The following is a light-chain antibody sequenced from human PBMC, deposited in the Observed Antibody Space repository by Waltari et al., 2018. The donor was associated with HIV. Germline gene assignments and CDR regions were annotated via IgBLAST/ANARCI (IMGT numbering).Light chain of an antibody. CDR3: CSYAGSYTYV. CDR1: SSDVGGYNY. J-gene: IGLJ1*01. CDR2: DVS. V-gene: IGLV2-11*01. Sequence: QSALTQPRSVSGSPGPSVTISCTGTSSDVGGYNYVSWYQQHPRKAPKLRIYDVSKRPSGVPDRFSGSKSGNTASLAISVLQAEDEADYYCCSYAGSYTYVFGTGTKVTVL.